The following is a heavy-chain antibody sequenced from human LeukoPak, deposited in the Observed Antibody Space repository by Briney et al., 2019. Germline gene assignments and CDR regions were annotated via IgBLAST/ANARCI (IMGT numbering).Heavy chain of an antibody. Sequence: SETLSLTCTVSGGSISSYYWGWIRQPPGKGLEWIGSIYYSGSTYYNPSLKSRVTISVDTSKNQFSLKLSSVTAADTAVYYCASGDTAMVTYFDYWGQGTLVTVSS. CDR1: GGSISSYY. CDR3: ASGDTAMVTYFDY. V-gene: IGHV4-39*01. CDR2: IYYSGST. D-gene: IGHD5-18*01. J-gene: IGHJ4*02.